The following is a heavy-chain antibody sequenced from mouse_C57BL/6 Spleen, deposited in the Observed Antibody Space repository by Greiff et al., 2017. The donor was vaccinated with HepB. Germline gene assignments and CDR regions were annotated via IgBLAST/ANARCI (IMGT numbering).Heavy chain of an antibody. Sequence: VQLKESGPVLVKPGASVKMSCKASGYTFTDYYMNWVKQSHGKSLEWIGVINPYNGGTSYNQKFKGKATLTVDKSSSTAYMELNSLTSEDSAVYYCARSDGSSPYYYAMDYWGQGTSVTVSS. J-gene: IGHJ4*01. CDR2: INPYNGGT. D-gene: IGHD1-1*01. CDR3: ARSDGSSPYYYAMDY. CDR1: GYTFTDYY. V-gene: IGHV1-19*01.